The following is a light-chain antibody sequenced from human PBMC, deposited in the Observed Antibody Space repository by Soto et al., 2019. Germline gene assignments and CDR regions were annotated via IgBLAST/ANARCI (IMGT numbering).Light chain of an antibody. V-gene: IGKV3-11*01. CDR2: DAS. CDR1: QSVSSY. Sequence: EIVLTQSPAILSLSPGERATLSCRASQSVSSYLAWYQQKPGQAPRLLIYDASNRATGIPARFSGSGSGTDFTLSISCLEPEDFAVYYCQQRSNWLTFGGGTKVDIK. J-gene: IGKJ4*01. CDR3: QQRSNWLT.